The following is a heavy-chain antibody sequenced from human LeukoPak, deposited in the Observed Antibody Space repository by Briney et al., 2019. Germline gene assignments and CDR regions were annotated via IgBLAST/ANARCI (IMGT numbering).Heavy chain of an antibody. J-gene: IGHJ6*03. V-gene: IGHV4-4*07. Sequence: SETLSLTCTVSGGSISSYYWSWIRQPAGKGLEWIGRIYTSGSTNYNPSLKSRVTMSVDTSKNQFSLKLSSVTAADTAVYYCARGFYYDSSGYYPGTYYYYYYMDVRGKGTTVTISS. D-gene: IGHD3-22*01. CDR1: GGSISSYY. CDR3: ARGFYYDSSGYYPGTYYYYYYMDV. CDR2: IYTSGST.